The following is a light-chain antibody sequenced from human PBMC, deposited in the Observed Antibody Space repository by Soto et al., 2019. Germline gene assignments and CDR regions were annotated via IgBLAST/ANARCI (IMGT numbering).Light chain of an antibody. V-gene: IGKV1-12*01. Sequence: DIQMTQSPSSVSASVGDRVTITCRASQGISSWLARYQQKPGKAPKLLIYAASSLQGGVPSRFSGSGSGTDFTLTISSLQPEDFATYYCQQANSFPPTFGPGTKVDIK. CDR2: AAS. CDR1: QGISSW. CDR3: QQANSFPPT. J-gene: IGKJ3*01.